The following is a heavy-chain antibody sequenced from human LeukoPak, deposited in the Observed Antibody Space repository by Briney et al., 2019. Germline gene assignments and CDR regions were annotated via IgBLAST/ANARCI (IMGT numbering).Heavy chain of an antibody. V-gene: IGHV3-48*03. CDR1: GFTFSSYE. D-gene: IGHD2-2*01. J-gene: IGHJ4*02. Sequence: PGGSLRLSCAASGFTFSSYEMNWVRQAPGKGLEWVSYISSSGSAIYYADSVKGRFTISRDDSENTLYLQMNSLRTDDTAVYYCAKDMRGYCGSTSCYGNFDYWGQGTLVAVSS. CDR3: AKDMRGYCGSTSCYGNFDY. CDR2: ISSSGSAI.